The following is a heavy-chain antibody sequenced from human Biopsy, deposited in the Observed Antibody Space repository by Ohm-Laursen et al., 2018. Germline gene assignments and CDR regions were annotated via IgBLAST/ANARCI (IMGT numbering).Heavy chain of an antibody. J-gene: IGHJ6*02. CDR2: INHSGRT. V-gene: IGHV4-34*01. D-gene: IGHD3-22*01. CDR3: VRGVDYYDPYHYYALDV. CDR1: GKTFSDYY. Sequence: PSDTLSLTCEVYGKTFSDYYWSWIRQTPGKGLEWIGEINHSGRTNYNPSLKSRVTISVDTSKNQLSLKVRSVTAADTAVYYCVRGVDYYDPYHYYALDVWGQGTTVTVSS.